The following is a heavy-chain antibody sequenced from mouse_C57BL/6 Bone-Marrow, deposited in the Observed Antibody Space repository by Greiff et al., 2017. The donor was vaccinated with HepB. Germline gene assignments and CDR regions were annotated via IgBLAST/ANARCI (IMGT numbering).Heavy chain of an antibody. CDR3: AFITSWYFDV. CDR1: GYSFTGYY. J-gene: IGHJ1*03. V-gene: IGHV1-42*01. D-gene: IGHD1-1*01. Sequence: EVQLQESGPELVKPGASVKISCKASGYSFTGYYMNWVKQSPEKSLEWIGEINPSTGGTTYNQKFKAKATLTVDKSSSTAYMQLKSLTSEDSAVYYCAFITSWYFDVWGTGTTVTVSS. CDR2: INPSTGGT.